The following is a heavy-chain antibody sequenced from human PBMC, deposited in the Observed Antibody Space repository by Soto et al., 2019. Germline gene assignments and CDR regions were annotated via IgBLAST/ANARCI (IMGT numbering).Heavy chain of an antibody. J-gene: IGHJ4*02. Sequence: AGGSLRLSCAASGFTFNSYAMNWVRQAPGKGLAWVSAIGADGNTYYANSVKGRFTISRDNSRTTLYLQMNSLRVEDTALYYCAKPIGGLFFDSWGQGTLVTVSS. V-gene: IGHV3-23*01. CDR3: AKPIGGLFFDS. CDR1: GFTFNSYA. CDR2: IGADGNT.